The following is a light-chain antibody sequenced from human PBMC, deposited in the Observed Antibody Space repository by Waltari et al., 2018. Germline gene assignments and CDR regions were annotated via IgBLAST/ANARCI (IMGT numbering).Light chain of an antibody. CDR2: AAS. CDR1: KGISNS. J-gene: IGKJ1*01. CDR3: QQYYSTPRT. Sequence: DIQMTQSPSSLSASVGDRVTITCRASKGISNSLAWYQQKPGQDPKLLLYAASRLESGGPSRVSGSVSGTDYTHTISSLQPKDFATYYCQQYYSTPRTFGQGTKVEIK. V-gene: IGKV1-NL1*01.